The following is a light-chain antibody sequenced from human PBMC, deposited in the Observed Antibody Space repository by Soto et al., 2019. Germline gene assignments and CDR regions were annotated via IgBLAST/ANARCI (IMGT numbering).Light chain of an antibody. CDR2: DVT. CDR1: SSDVGGYNY. CDR3: SSYTTSNTRQIV. J-gene: IGLJ1*01. V-gene: IGLV2-14*03. Sequence: QCVLTQPASVSGSPGQSITISCTGTSSDVGGYNYVSWYQHHPGKAPKLIIYDVTNRPSGLSNPFSGSKSGNTASLTISGLQPEDEADYYCSSYTTSNTRQIVFGTGTKVTVL.